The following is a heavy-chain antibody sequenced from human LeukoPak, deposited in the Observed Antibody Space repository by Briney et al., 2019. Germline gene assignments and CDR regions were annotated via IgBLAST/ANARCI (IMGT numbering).Heavy chain of an antibody. Sequence: SETLSLTCIVSGVSISSDNYWGWIRQSPGKGLELIGSVHFSGATHYNPSLKSRVTISVDTSKNQFTLKLSSVTAADTAVYYCARVGPREQWLVRRTRVQYYFDYWGQGTLVTVSS. D-gene: IGHD6-19*01. J-gene: IGHJ4*02. CDR2: VHFSGAT. V-gene: IGHV4-39*06. CDR3: ARVGPREQWLVRRTRVQYYFDY. CDR1: GVSISSDNY.